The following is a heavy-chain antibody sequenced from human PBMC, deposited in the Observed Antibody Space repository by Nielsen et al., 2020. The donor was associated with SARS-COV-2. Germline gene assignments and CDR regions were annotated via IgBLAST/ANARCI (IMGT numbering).Heavy chain of an antibody. D-gene: IGHD2-2*01. CDR1: GFAFDNYA. CDR3: AQSPHCSSVTCSLSDFYMDV. V-gene: IGHV3-23*01. Sequence: GGSLRLSCAASGFAFDNYAMSWVRQAPGKGLEWVSTITGSGGSKFYADSVKGRFSISRDNSKDTVTLEMDSLSAEDTAIYYCAQSPHCSSVTCSLSDFYMDVWGKGTTVTVSS. J-gene: IGHJ6*04. CDR2: ITGSGGSK.